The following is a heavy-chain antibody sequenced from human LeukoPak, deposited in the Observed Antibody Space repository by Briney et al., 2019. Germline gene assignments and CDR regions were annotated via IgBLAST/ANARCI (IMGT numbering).Heavy chain of an antibody. CDR3: ARLTFWSGYYYFYY. D-gene: IGHD3-3*01. Sequence: PSETLSLTCTVSGGSISSSSYYWGWIRQPPGKGLEWIGSIYYSGSTYYNPSLKSRVTISVDTSKNQFSLKLSSVTAADTAVYYCARLTFWSGYYYFYYWGQGTLVTVSS. CDR1: GGSISSSSYY. V-gene: IGHV4-39*01. J-gene: IGHJ4*02. CDR2: IYYSGST.